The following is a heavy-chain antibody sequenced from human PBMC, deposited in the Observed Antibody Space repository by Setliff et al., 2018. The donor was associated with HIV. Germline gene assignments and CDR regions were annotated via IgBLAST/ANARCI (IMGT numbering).Heavy chain of an antibody. CDR2: IYTSGST. Sequence: SETLSLTCTVSGGSMSSGSYFWSWIRQPAGKGLEWIGRIYTSGSTDYNPSLKSRLTISVDTSKNQFSLKLSSVTAADTAVYYCASPSSSGWYPLLYWGQGTLVTVSS. D-gene: IGHD6-19*01. CDR1: GGSMSSGSYF. CDR3: ASPSSSGWYPLLY. J-gene: IGHJ4*02. V-gene: IGHV4-61*02.